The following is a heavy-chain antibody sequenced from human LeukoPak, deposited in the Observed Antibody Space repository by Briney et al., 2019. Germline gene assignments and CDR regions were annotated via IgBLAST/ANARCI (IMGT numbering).Heavy chain of an antibody. CDR1: GYVFTNYW. CDR3: ARVRNHYYGMDV. D-gene: IGHD2/OR15-2a*01. V-gene: IGHV5-51*01. Sequence: PGESLEISCKGAGYVFTNYWIAWVRQMPGKGLEWMGIIYPSDSDTRYSPSFQGQVTISADKSISTAYLQWSSLKASDTAMYYCARVRNHYYGMDVWGQGTTVTVSS. J-gene: IGHJ6*02. CDR2: IYPSDSDT.